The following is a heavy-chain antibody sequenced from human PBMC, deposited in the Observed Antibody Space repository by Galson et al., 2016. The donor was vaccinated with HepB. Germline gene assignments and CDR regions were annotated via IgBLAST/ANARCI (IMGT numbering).Heavy chain of an antibody. CDR3: ASGGSGYKNWLGP. CDR2: INPGNGNT. D-gene: IGHD3-3*01. CDR1: GYSFSSYA. Sequence: SVKVSCKASGYSFSSYAMSWVRQAPGQRLEWMGWINPGNGNTKYSQKFQGRVIISRDTSASTAYMELSSLGSEDTAVYYCASGGSGYKNWLGPWGQGTLVTVSS. J-gene: IGHJ5*02. V-gene: IGHV1-3*01.